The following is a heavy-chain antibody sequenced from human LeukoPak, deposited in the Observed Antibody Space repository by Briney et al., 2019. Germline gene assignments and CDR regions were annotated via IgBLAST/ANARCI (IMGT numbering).Heavy chain of an antibody. CDR2: INPNSGGT. D-gene: IGHD4-17*01. CDR3: ARPLLVGVTTVFDP. CDR1: GYTFTGYY. J-gene: IGHJ5*02. V-gene: IGHV1-2*02. Sequence: ASVKVSCKASGYTFTGYYMHWVRQAPGQGLGWMGWINPNSGGTNYAQKFQGRVTMTRDTSISTAYMELSRLRSDDTAVYYCARPLLVGVTTVFDPWGQGTLVTVSS.